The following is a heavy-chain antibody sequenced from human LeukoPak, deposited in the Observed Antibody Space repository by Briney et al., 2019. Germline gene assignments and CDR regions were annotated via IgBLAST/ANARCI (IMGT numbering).Heavy chain of an antibody. Sequence: GGSLRLSCAASTFTFSSYWMSWVRQAPGKGLEWVATIKDDGSEKYYVDSVSGRFTISRDNAKNSLYLQMNSLRAEGTAVYYCARRGTYLNWFDPWGQGTLVTVSS. J-gene: IGHJ5*02. V-gene: IGHV3-7*01. CDR3: ARRGTYLNWFDP. D-gene: IGHD3-16*01. CDR1: TFTFSSYW. CDR2: IKDDGSEK.